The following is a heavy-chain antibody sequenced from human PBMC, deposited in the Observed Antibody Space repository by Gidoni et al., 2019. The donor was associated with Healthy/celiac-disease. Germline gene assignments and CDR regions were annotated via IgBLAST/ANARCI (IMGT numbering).Heavy chain of an antibody. J-gene: IGHJ6*02. CDR1: GGSFSGYY. V-gene: IGHV4-34*01. Sequence: QVQLQQWGAGLLKPSETLSLTCAVYGGSFSGYYWSWIRQPPGKGLEWIGEINHSGSTNYNPSLKSRVTISVDTSKNQFSLKLSSVTAADTAVYYCARGVTLYYYYYGMDVWGQGTTVTVSS. CDR3: ARGVTLYYYYYGMDV. CDR2: INHSGST.